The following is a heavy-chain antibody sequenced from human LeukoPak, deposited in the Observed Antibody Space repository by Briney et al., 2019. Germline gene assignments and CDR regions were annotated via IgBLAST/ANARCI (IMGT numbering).Heavy chain of an antibody. CDR2: ISAYNGNT. V-gene: IGHV1-18*01. J-gene: IGHJ6*02. CDR3: AREDCSSTSCKENPYYYYHGMDV. Sequence: ASVKVSCKASGYTFTSYGISWVRQAPGQGLEWMGWISAYNGNTNSAQKLQGRVTMTTDTSTSTAYMELRSLRSDDTAVYYCAREDCSSTSCKENPYYYYHGMDVWGQGTTVTVSS. CDR1: GYTFTSYG. D-gene: IGHD2-2*01.